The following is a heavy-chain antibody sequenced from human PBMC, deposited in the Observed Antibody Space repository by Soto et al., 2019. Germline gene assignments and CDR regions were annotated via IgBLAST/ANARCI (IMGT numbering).Heavy chain of an antibody. Sequence: SLKVSCKASGYTFSDYYIHWVRQAPGQGLQWMGCINPKSGDRRYAQMFRGWVFMTRDTSISTAYMEVSGLKSDDTAVYFCARGAEVGIELAAFDQWGQGTLVTVSS. CDR2: INPKSGDR. CDR3: ARGAEVGIELAAFDQ. D-gene: IGHD2-8*02. V-gene: IGHV1-2*04. CDR1: GYTFSDYY. J-gene: IGHJ4*02.